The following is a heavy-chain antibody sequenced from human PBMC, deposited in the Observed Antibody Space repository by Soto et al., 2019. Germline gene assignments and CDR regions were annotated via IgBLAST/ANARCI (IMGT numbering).Heavy chain of an antibody. CDR2: INPSGGST. V-gene: IGHV1-46*01. CDR3: ARDHSYRSSWYGVANYYYYYGMDV. CDR1: GYTFTSYY. D-gene: IGHD6-13*01. Sequence: ASVKVSCKASGYTFTSYYMHWVRQAPGQGLEWMGIINPSGGSTSYAQKFQGRVTMTRDTSTSTVYMELSSLRSEDTAVYYCARDHSYRSSWYGVANYYYYYGMDVWGQGTTVTVSS. J-gene: IGHJ6*02.